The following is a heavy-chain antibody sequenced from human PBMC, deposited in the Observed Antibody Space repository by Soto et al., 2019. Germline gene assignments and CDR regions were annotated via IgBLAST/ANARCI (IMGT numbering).Heavy chain of an antibody. CDR2: IYYSGST. J-gene: IGHJ4*02. D-gene: IGHD3-10*02. CDR3: ARYVRGSYFDY. CDR1: GGSISSGDYY. V-gene: IGHV4-30-4*01. Sequence: QVQLQESGPGLVKPSQTLSLTCTVSGGSISSGDYYWSWIRQPPGKGLEWIGYIYYSGSTYYNPSLNTRVTISVDTSTNQFSLKLSSVTAADTAVYYCARYVRGSYFDYWGQGPLVTVSA.